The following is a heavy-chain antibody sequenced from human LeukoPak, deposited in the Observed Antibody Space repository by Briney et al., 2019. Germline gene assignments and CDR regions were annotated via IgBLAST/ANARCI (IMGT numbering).Heavy chain of an antibody. CDR2: INPNSGGT. D-gene: IGHD1-26*01. Sequence: ASVKVSCKASGYTFTGYYMHWVRQAPGQGLEWMGWINPNSGGTNYAQKFQGRVTMTRDTSISTAYMELSRLRSDDTAVYYCARAGQAWEPNNWFDPWGQGTLVTVSS. V-gene: IGHV1-2*02. CDR1: GYTFTGYY. J-gene: IGHJ5*02. CDR3: ARAGQAWEPNNWFDP.